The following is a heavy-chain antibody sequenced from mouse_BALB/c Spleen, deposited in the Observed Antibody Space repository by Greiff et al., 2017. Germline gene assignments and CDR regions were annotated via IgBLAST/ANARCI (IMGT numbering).Heavy chain of an antibody. CDR1: GFTFSSYA. V-gene: IGHV5-9-3*01. CDR2: ISSGGSYT. J-gene: IGHJ3*01. D-gene: IGHD2-2*01. CDR3: ARGDGYDGGFAY. Sequence: EVKVEESGGGLVKPGGSLKLSCAASGFTFSSYAMSWVRQTPEKRLEWVATISSGGSYTYYPDSVKGRFTISRDNAKNTLYLQMSSLRSEDTAMYYCARGDGYDGGFAYWGQGTLVTVSA.